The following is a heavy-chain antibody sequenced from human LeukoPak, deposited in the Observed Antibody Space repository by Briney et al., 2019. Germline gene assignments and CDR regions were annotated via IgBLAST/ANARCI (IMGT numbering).Heavy chain of an antibody. D-gene: IGHD5-24*01. Sequence: SETLSLTCAVSGYSISSGYYWGWIRQPPGNGVEWIGRIYHSGSTYYNPSLKSRVTISVDTSKNQFSLKLSSVTAADTAVYYCEGTPVGRDGYNSAFDIWGQGTMVTVSS. V-gene: IGHV4-38-2*01. J-gene: IGHJ3*02. CDR2: IYHSGST. CDR1: GYSISSGYY. CDR3: EGTPVGRDGYNSAFDI.